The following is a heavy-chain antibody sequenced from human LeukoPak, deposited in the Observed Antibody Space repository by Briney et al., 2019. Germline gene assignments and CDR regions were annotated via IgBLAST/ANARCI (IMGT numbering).Heavy chain of an antibody. J-gene: IGHJ4*02. CDR2: ITPLFGTA. CDR3: ARLGPASSGWPESFDY. CDR1: GGTFSNYA. Sequence: SVKVSCKASGGTFSNYAISWVRQAPGQGLEWMGGITPLFGTAKYAQKFQGRVTITADESTSTAYMELSSLRSEDTAVYYCARLGPASSGWPESFDYWGQGTLVTVSS. V-gene: IGHV1-69*13. D-gene: IGHD6-19*01.